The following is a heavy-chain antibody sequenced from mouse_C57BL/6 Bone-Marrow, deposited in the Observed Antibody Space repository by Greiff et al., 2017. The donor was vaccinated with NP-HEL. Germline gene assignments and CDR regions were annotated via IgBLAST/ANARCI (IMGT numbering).Heavy chain of an antibody. D-gene: IGHD2-3*01. J-gene: IGHJ4*01. V-gene: IGHV5-15*04. Sequence: EVKVEESGGGLVQPGGSLKLSCAASGFTFSDYGMAWVRQAPRKGPEWVAFISNLAYSIYYADTVTGRFTISRENAKNTLYLEMSSLRSEDTAMYYCARNDGYLYAMDYWGQGTSVTVSS. CDR2: ISNLAYSI. CDR1: GFTFSDYG. CDR3: ARNDGYLYAMDY.